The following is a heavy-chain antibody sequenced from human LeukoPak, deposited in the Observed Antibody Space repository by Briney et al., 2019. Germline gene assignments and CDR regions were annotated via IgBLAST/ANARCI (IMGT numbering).Heavy chain of an antibody. J-gene: IGHJ5*02. CDR1: GFTFSSYG. V-gene: IGHV3-30*02. Sequence: PGGSLRLSCAASGFTFSSYGMHWVRQAPGEGLEWVAFIRYDGSNKYYADSVKGRFTISRDNSKNTLYLQMNSLRAEDTAVYYCAKDLYSSGWPNWFDPWGQGTLVTVSS. D-gene: IGHD6-19*01. CDR3: AKDLYSSGWPNWFDP. CDR2: IRYDGSNK.